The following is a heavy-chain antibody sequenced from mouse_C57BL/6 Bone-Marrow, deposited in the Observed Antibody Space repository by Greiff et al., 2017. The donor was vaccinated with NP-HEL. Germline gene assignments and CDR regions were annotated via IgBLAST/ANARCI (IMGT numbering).Heavy chain of an antibody. CDR2: IRLKSDNYAT. CDR3: TGGYGSSWAMDY. V-gene: IGHV6-3*01. D-gene: IGHD1-1*01. J-gene: IGHJ4*01. Sequence: EVKLQESGGGLVQPGGSMKLSCVASGFTFSNYWMNWVRQSPEKGLEWVAQIRLKSDNYATHYAESVKGRFTISRDESKSSVYLQMNNLRAEDTGIYYCTGGYGSSWAMDYWGQGTSVTVSS. CDR1: GFTFSNYW.